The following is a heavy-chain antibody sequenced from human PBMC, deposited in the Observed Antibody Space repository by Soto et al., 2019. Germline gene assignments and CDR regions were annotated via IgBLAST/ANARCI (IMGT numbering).Heavy chain of an antibody. Sequence: QVQLVESGGGVVQPGRSLRLSCAASGFTFSSYAMHWVRQAPGKGLEWVAVISYDGSNKYYADSVKGRFTISRDNSKNTLYLQMNSLRAEDTAVYYCARGNQGRDYGDNWFDPWGQGTLVTVSS. D-gene: IGHD4-17*01. CDR2: ISYDGSNK. V-gene: IGHV3-30-3*01. CDR1: GFTFSSYA. CDR3: ARGNQGRDYGDNWFDP. J-gene: IGHJ5*02.